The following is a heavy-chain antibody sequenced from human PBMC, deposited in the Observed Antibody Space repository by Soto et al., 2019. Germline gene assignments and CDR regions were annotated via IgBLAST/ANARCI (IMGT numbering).Heavy chain of an antibody. Sequence: AGGSLRLSCAASGFTFSSYGMHWVRQAPGKGLEWVAVISYDGSNKYYADSVKGRFTISRDNSKNTLYLQMNSLRAEDTAVYYCAKDYLGIAVAGNYFDYWGQGTLVTVSS. D-gene: IGHD6-19*01. CDR2: ISYDGSNK. CDR3: AKDYLGIAVAGNYFDY. CDR1: GFTFSSYG. J-gene: IGHJ4*02. V-gene: IGHV3-30*18.